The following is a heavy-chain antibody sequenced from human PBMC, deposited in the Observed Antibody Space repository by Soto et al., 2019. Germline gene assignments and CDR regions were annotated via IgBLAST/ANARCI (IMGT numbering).Heavy chain of an antibody. J-gene: IGHJ6*02. Sequence: GGSLRLSCAASGFTVSSNYMSWVRQAPGKGLEWVSVIYSGGSTYYADSVKGRFTISRDNSKNTLYLQMNSLRAEDTAVYYCARWIFYYYGMDVWGQGTTVTVS. CDR3: ARWIFYYYGMDV. V-gene: IGHV3-53*01. CDR1: GFTVSSNY. D-gene: IGHD2-2*03. CDR2: IYSGGST.